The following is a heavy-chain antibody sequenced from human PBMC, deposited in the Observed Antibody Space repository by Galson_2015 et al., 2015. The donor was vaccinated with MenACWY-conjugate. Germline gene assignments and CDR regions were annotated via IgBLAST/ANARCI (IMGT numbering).Heavy chain of an antibody. V-gene: IGHV3-23*01. D-gene: IGHD3-9*01. CDR3: ARSSDILTGYYIERRFFDY. J-gene: IGHJ4*02. CDR1: GFSFRSYA. Sequence: SLRLSCAASGFSFRSYAMSWVRQAPGKGLEWVSGISGSGRSRYDADSVEGRFTISRDNSKNTLYLQTNSLRAEDTAVYYCARSSDILTGYYIERRFFDYWGQGTLVTVSS. CDR2: ISGSGRSR.